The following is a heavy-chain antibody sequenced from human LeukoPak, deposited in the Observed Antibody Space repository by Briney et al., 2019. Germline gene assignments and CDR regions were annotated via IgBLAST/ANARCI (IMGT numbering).Heavy chain of an antibody. J-gene: IGHJ4*02. CDR2: IYSGGTT. V-gene: IGHV3-53*01. Sequence: GSLRLSCAASGFSLSSKYMSWVRQPAGKGLEWVSVIYSGGTTFYADSVKGRFTISRDNSKNTLYLQMNSLRPDDTAVYYCTKLKGWYGDGYFDSWGPGTLVIVSS. CDR1: GFSLSSKY. D-gene: IGHD6-19*01. CDR3: TKLKGWYGDGYFDS.